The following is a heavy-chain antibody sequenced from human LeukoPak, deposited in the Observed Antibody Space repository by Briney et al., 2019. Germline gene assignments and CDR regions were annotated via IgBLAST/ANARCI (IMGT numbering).Heavy chain of an antibody. Sequence: ASVKVSCKASGYTFTSYDINWVRQAPGQGLEWMGWMNPNSGNTGYAQKFQGRVTMTRNTSISTAYMELGSLRSEDTAVYYCAAGYSGYDYVYHYYYGMDVWGQGTTVTVSS. CDR1: GYTFTSYD. J-gene: IGHJ6*02. V-gene: IGHV1-8*01. CDR2: MNPNSGNT. D-gene: IGHD5-12*01. CDR3: AAGYSGYDYVYHYYYGMDV.